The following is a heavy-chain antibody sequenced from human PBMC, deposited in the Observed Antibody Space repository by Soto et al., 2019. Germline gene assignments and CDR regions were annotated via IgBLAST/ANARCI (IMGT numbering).Heavy chain of an antibody. CDR1: GDSVSSYSTA. J-gene: IGHJ4*02. Sequence: SQTLSLTCVISGDSVSSYSTAWNWIRQSPSGGLEWLGRTYYRSKWYDDYGLSVKSRITISPDTSTNQFSLHLNSVTPEDTAIYYCARGGLISVAADFDSWGQGTLVTVSS. CDR3: ARGGLISVAADFDS. V-gene: IGHV6-1*01. CDR2: TYYRSKWYD. D-gene: IGHD6-19*01.